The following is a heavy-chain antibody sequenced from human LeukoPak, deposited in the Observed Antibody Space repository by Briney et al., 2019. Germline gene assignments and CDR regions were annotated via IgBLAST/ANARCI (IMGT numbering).Heavy chain of an antibody. J-gene: IGHJ4*02. CDR1: GFTFSDHN. CDR2: ISSSGGPI. CDR3: ARDQRYNRNLDY. Sequence: GGSLRLSCAASGFTFSDHNMNWIRQAPGKGLEWVSYISSSGGPIYYADSVKGRFTISRDNARNSLFLQMNSLRAEDTAVYFCARDQRYNRNLDYWGQGTLVTVSS. V-gene: IGHV3-11*01. D-gene: IGHD1-14*01.